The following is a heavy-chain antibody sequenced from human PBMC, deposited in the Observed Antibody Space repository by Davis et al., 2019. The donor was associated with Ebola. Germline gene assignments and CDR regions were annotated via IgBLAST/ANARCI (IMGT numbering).Heavy chain of an antibody. J-gene: IGHJ4*02. D-gene: IGHD4-23*01. CDR1: GFTFSSYA. CDR2: ISGSGGST. Sequence: GESLKISCAASGFTFSSYAMSWVRQAPGKGLEWVSAISGSGGSTYYADSVKGRFTISRDNSKNTLYLQMNSLRAEDTAVYYCAKDLYGGNSFDYWGQGTLVTVSS. V-gene: IGHV3-23*01. CDR3: AKDLYGGNSFDY.